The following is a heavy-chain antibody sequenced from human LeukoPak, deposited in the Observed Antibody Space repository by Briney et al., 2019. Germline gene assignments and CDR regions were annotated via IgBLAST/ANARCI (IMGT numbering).Heavy chain of an antibody. CDR3: ARGGSGYDSFYYYGVDV. CDR1: GGSISSYY. J-gene: IGHJ6*02. Sequence: PSETLSLTCTVSGGSISSYYWSWIRQPPGKGLEWIGYIYDSGSINYNPSLKSRVTISLDTSKNQFSLKLSSVTAADTAVYYCARGGSGYDSFYYYGVDVWGQGTTVTVSS. D-gene: IGHD5-12*01. V-gene: IGHV4-59*01. CDR2: IYDSGSI.